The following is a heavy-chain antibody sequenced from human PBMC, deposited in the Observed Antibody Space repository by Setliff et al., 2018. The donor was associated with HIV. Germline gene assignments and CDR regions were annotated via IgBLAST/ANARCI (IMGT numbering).Heavy chain of an antibody. J-gene: IGHJ6*03. D-gene: IGHD6-13*01. CDR1: GFIFRSFG. CDR2: FWNDGKKT. V-gene: IGHV3-33*06. CDR3: AKEREAAGGQDYYYYMDI. Sequence: PGGSLRLSCAASGFIFRSFGIHWVRQAPGKGLEWVTGFWNDGKKTYYADSVKGRFTVSRDNSKNTVFLQMNSLKAEDTAVYYCAKEREAAGGQDYYYYMDIWGNGTTVTVSS.